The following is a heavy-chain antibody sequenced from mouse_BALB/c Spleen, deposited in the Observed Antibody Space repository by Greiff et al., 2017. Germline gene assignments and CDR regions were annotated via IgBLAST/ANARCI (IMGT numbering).Heavy chain of an antibody. Sequence: EVKLMESGGGLVKPGGSLKLSCAASGFTFSSYAMSWVRQTPEKRLEWVASISSGGSTYYPDSVKGRFTISRDNARNILYLQMSSLRSEDTAMYYCARGPFTTVVAHYFDYWGQGTTLTVSS. D-gene: IGHD1-1*01. CDR2: ISSGGST. J-gene: IGHJ2*01. V-gene: IGHV5-6-5*01. CDR1: GFTFSSYA. CDR3: ARGPFTTVVAHYFDY.